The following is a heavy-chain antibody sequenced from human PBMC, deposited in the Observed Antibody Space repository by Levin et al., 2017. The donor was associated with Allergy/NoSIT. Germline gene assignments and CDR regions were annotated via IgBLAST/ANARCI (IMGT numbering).Heavy chain of an antibody. CDR3: AKRIAATGSTPYYDGMDV. Sequence: GGSLRLSCAASGFSFSSYAMTWVRQAPWKGLEWVATISDSGGRTYYADSVKGRFTISRENSKNTLYLQMNSLRAEDTAVYYCAKRIAATGSTPYYDGMDVWGQGTTVTVSS. J-gene: IGHJ6*02. D-gene: IGHD6-13*01. CDR2: ISDSGGRT. V-gene: IGHV3-23*01. CDR1: GFSFSSYA.